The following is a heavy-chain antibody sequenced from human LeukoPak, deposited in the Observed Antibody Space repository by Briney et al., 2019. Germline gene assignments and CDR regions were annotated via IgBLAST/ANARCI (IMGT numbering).Heavy chain of an antibody. Sequence: SETLSLTCTVSGGSISNYYWSWIRQPPGKGLEWIGYIYYSGSTNYNPSLKSRVTISVDTSKNQFSLKLSSVTAADTAVYYCARVIGGWYGSYNWFDPWGQGTLVTVSS. CDR2: IYYSGST. J-gene: IGHJ5*02. CDR1: GGSISNYY. CDR3: ARVIGGWYGSYNWFDP. D-gene: IGHD6-19*01. V-gene: IGHV4-59*01.